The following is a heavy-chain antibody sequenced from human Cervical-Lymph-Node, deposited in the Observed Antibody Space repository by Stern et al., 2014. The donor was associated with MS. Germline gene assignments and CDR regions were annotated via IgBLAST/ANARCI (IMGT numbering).Heavy chain of an antibody. CDR1: GFTFSSYG. Sequence: QVQLVESGGGVVQPGRSLRLSCAASGFTFSSYGMHWVRQAPGKGLEWVAVIWYDGSNKYYADSVKGRFTISRDNSKNTLYLQMNSLRAEDTAVYYCARSPDTYYYDSSETYYFDYWGQGTLVTVS. CDR2: IWYDGSNK. V-gene: IGHV3-33*01. D-gene: IGHD3-22*01. CDR3: ARSPDTYYYDSSETYYFDY. J-gene: IGHJ4*02.